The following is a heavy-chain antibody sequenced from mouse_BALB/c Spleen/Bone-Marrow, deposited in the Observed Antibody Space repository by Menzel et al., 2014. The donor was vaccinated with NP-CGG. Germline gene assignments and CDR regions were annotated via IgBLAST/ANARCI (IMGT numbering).Heavy chain of an antibody. CDR2: ISSGSSTI. CDR3: ARSPYDYAAMDY. Sequence: EVQLVESGGGLVQPGGSRKLSCAASGFTFSSFGMRWVRQAPEKGLEWVAYISSGSSTIYYADTVKGRFTISRDNPKNTLFLQMTSLRSEDTAMYYCARSPYDYAAMDYWGQGTSVTVSS. V-gene: IGHV5-17*02. J-gene: IGHJ4*01. CDR1: GFTFSSFG. D-gene: IGHD2-4*01.